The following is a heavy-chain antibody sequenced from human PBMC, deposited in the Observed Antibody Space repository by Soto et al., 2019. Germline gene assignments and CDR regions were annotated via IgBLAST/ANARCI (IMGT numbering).Heavy chain of an antibody. Sequence: SETLSLTCTVSGGSISSYYWSWIRQPPGKGLEWIGYIYYSGSTNYNPSLKSRVTISVDTSKNQFSLKLSSVTAADTAVYYCASLYMVRGVTYFDYWGQGTLVTVSS. CDR1: GGSISSYY. V-gene: IGHV4-59*01. CDR3: ASLYMVRGVTYFDY. J-gene: IGHJ4*02. D-gene: IGHD3-10*01. CDR2: IYYSGST.